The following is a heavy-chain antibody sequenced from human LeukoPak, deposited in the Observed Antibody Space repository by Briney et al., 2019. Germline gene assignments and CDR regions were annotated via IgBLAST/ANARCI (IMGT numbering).Heavy chain of an antibody. CDR2: ISSSSSYI. J-gene: IGHJ4*02. V-gene: IGHV3-21*04. CDR1: GFTFSSYS. D-gene: IGHD2-2*01. Sequence: GGSLRLSCAASGFTFSSYSMNWVRQAPGKGLEWVSSISSSSSYIYYADTVKGRFTISRDNAKNSLYLQMNSLRAEDTAVYYCAGYAGAPSTFDYWGQGALVTVSS. CDR3: AGYAGAPSTFDY.